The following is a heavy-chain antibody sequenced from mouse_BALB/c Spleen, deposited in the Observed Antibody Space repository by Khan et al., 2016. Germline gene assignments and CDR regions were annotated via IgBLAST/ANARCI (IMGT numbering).Heavy chain of an antibody. J-gene: IGHJ2*01. CDR1: GFDFSRYW. Sequence: EVQLLESGGGLVQPGGSLKLSCAASGFDFSRYWMSWVRQAPGKGLEWIGDITPDSSKINYTPSLKDKLIISRANAKNTLYLQMSKVRSEETALYYCTRLYYDGTSDYWGQGTTLTVSS. D-gene: IGHD1-1*01. CDR3: TRLYYDGTSDY. CDR2: ITPDSSKI. V-gene: IGHV4-1*02.